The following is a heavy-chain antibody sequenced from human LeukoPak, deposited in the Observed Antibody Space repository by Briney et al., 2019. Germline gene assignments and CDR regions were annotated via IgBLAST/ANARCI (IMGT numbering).Heavy chain of an antibody. CDR3: VRDERFRNWFES. CDR1: GVSVSSNSAA. V-gene: IGHV6-1*01. CDR2: TYYRSKWYN. D-gene: IGHD1-1*01. Sequence: SQTLSLTCAISGVSVSSNSAAWSWIRQSPSRGLEWLGRTYYRSKWYNDHEVSVKSRITINPDTTKNQFSLQPNSVTPEDTAVYYCVRDERFRNWFESWGQGTLVTVSS. J-gene: IGHJ5*01.